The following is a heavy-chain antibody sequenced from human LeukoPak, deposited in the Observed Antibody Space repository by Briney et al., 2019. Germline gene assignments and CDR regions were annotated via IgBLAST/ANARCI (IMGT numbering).Heavy chain of an antibody. CDR1: GGSLSDYF. D-gene: IGHD6-6*01. Sequence: SETLSLTCAVHGGSLSDYFWTWIRQPPGKGLEWIGEINDSGTTNYSPSVRSRVTISIDTSKNQFPLKLSSVTAADTAVYYCARHHRGIAARHLDYWGQGTLVTVSS. J-gene: IGHJ4*02. CDR3: ARHHRGIAARHLDY. V-gene: IGHV4-34*01. CDR2: INDSGTT.